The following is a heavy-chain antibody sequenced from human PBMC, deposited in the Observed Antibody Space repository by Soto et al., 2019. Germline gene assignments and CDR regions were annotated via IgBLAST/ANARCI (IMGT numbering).Heavy chain of an antibody. CDR2: INPSGGST. CDR3: ARDLTVTPRYYYCMDV. CDR1: GYTFTSYY. Sequence: QVQLVQSGAEVKKPGASVKVSCKASGYTFTSYYIHCVRQAPGQGLEWMGIINPSGGSTSYAPSFQGRGTMTRDTSTSTLYMELGRLRSEDTALYYCARDLTVTPRYYYCMDVWGQGTTVTVSS. J-gene: IGHJ6*02. V-gene: IGHV1-46*01. D-gene: IGHD4-4*01.